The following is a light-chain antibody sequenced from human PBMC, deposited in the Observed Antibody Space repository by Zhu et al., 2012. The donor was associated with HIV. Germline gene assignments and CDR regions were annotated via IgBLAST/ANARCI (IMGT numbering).Light chain of an antibody. CDR2: GAS. J-gene: IGKJ2*01. V-gene: IGKV3-15*01. CDR3: QEYYDWPLYA. Sequence: IVLTQSPATLSVSPGERATLSCRASQSVSTNLAWYQQKPGQSPRLLIFGASTRATGIPARFSGSGSGTEFTLTITSVQSEDFAVYHCQEYYDWPLYAFGQGSKLEIK. CDR1: QSVSTN.